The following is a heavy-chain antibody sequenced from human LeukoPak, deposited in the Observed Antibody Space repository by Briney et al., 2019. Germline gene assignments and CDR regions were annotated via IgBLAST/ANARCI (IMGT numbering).Heavy chain of an antibody. CDR2: TYYRSKWYN. V-gene: IGHV6-1*01. J-gene: IGHJ3*02. CDR3: ARDISRDGYNPNTDDAFDI. Sequence: SQTLSLTCAISGDSVPSNSAAWNWIRQSPSRGLEWLGRTYYRSKWYNDYAVSVKSRITINPDTSKNQFSLQLNSVTPEDTAVYYCARDISRDGYNPNTDDAFDIWGQGTMVTVSS. CDR1: GDSVPSNSAA. D-gene: IGHD5-24*01.